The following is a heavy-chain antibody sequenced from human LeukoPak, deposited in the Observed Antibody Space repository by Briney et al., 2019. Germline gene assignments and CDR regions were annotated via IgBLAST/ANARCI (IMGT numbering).Heavy chain of an antibody. CDR1: GGSISSYY. Sequence: SETLSLTCTVSGGSISSYYWSWIRQPAGKGLEWIGRIYTSGSTNYNPSLKSRVTMSVDTSKNQFSLKLSSVTAADTAVYYCARDSGGYDFWSGYYQNWFGPWGQGTLVTVSS. D-gene: IGHD3-3*01. CDR2: IYTSGST. J-gene: IGHJ5*02. CDR3: ARDSGGYDFWSGYYQNWFGP. V-gene: IGHV4-4*07.